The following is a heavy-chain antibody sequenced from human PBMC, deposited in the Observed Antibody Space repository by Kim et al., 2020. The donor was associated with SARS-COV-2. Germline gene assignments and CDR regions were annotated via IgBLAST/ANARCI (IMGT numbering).Heavy chain of an antibody. CDR3: AKTPEEQGMDSFIDY. J-gene: IGHJ4*02. Sequence: DSCKCRFTVSRDNSKNTPYLQMTSLRPEDTAIYYCAKTPEEQGMDSFIDYWGQGALVTVSS. V-gene: IGHV3-23*01. D-gene: IGHD6-19*01.